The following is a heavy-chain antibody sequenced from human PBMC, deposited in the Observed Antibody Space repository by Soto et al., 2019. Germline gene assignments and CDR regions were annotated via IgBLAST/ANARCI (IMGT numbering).Heavy chain of an antibody. CDR2: ISSSSAHT. V-gene: IGHV3-11*06. CDR1: GFTFSDHY. CDR3: ARDAGGTHSAGPYSYFFALDV. D-gene: IGHD2-21*02. Sequence: QVQLVESGGGLVKPGGSLRLSCAASGFTFSDHYMTWVRQAPGKGLEWVSDISSSSAHTNYADSVKGRFTISRDNAKNSLYLQINSLSAEDTAVYYCARDAGGTHSAGPYSYFFALDVWGQGTTVTVSS. J-gene: IGHJ6*02.